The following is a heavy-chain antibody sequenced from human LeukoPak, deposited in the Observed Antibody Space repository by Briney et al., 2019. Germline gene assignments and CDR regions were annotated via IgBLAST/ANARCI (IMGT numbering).Heavy chain of an antibody. CDR3: ARSSRRGIAAAGTLVG. V-gene: IGHV1-69*13. CDR1: GGTFSSYA. D-gene: IGHD6-13*01. CDR2: IIPIFGTA. J-gene: IGHJ4*02. Sequence: SVKVSCKASGGTFSSYAISWVRQAPGQGLEWMGGIIPIFGTANYAQKFQGRVTITADESTSTAYMELSSLRSEDTAVYYCARSSRRGIAAAGTLVGWGQGTLVTVSS.